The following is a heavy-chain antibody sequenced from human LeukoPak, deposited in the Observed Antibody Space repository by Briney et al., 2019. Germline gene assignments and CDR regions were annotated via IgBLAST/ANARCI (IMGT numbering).Heavy chain of an antibody. CDR3: AGPGIAAAGTSFDY. V-gene: IGHV4-59*12. CDR2: ISYSGST. D-gene: IGHD6-13*01. Sequence: SETLSLTCTVSGGSITSYHWSWIRQPPGKGLEWIGYISYSGSTNYNPSLKSRVTISIDTSKNQFSLKLSSVTAADTAVYYCAGPGIAAAGTSFDYWGQGTLVTVSS. J-gene: IGHJ4*02. CDR1: GGSITSYH.